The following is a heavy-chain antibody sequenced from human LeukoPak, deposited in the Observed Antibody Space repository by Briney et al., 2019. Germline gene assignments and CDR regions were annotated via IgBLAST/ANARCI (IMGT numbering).Heavy chain of an antibody. D-gene: IGHD1-26*01. CDR1: GFTLSSYS. CDR3: ARDIIVGAENVDY. J-gene: IGHJ4*02. CDR2: ISDSANYI. Sequence: GGSLRLSCAASGFTLSSYSMTWVRQAPGKGPEWVSSISDSANYIYYADSVKGRFNISRDNAKNSLYLQMNSLRAEDTAVYYCARDIIVGAENVDYWGQGTLVTVSS. V-gene: IGHV3-21*01.